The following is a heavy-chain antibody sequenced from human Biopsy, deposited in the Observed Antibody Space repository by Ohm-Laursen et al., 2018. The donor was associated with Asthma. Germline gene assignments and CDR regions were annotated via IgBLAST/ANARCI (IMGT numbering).Heavy chain of an antibody. CDR3: VRHQYSSSWSTFDY. J-gene: IGHJ4*02. Sequence: SDTLSLTCAVSGGSITSSSYYWGWIRQPPGKGMEWIGSMYHSESPYYHPSLKSRATISADTSKNQLSLKMSSVTAADTAVYFCVRHQYSSSWSTFDYWGQGALVTVSS. V-gene: IGHV4-39*01. CDR1: GGSITSSSYY. D-gene: IGHD3-22*01. CDR2: MYHSESP.